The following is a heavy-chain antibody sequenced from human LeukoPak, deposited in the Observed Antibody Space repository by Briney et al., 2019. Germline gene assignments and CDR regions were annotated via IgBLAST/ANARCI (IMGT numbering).Heavy chain of an antibody. J-gene: IGHJ6*02. CDR2: ISSSSSYI. V-gene: IGHV3-21*01. CDR3: ARSPLRFLEWFDYYGMDV. CDR1: GFAFSSYS. D-gene: IGHD3-3*01. Sequence: GGSLRLSCAASGFAFSSYSMNWVRQAPGKGLEWVSSISSSSSYIYYADSVKGRFTISRDNAKNSLYLQMNSLRAEDTAVYYCARSPLRFLEWFDYYGMDVWGQGTTVTVSS.